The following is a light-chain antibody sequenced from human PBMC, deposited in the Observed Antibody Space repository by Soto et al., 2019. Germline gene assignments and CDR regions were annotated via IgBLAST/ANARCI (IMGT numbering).Light chain of an antibody. CDR3: QQYNSYPWT. CDR1: QSVSCSY. J-gene: IGKJ1*01. CDR2: GAS. Sequence: EIGLTQSPGTLSLSHGERATLSCRASQSVSCSYLAWYQQKPGQAPRLLIYGASSRATGIPDRFSGSGSGTDFTLTITNLQPDDFATYYCQQYNSYPWTFGQGTKVAIK. V-gene: IGKV3-20*01.